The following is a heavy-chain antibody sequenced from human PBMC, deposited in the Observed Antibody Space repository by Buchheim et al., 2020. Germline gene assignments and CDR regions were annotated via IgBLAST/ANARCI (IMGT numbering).Heavy chain of an antibody. D-gene: IGHD3-10*01. Sequence: QVQLQESGPGLVKPSQTLSLTCTVSGDSMERGGFYWNWIRQHPGMGLEFIGYMYNSGSTYFNPSLRSRVTISADTSKHQFSLKLSSVTAADTAVYFCAGGTPRYYFDFWGQGTL. CDR1: GDSMERGGFY. CDR2: MYNSGST. J-gene: IGHJ4*02. V-gene: IGHV4-31*03. CDR3: AGGTPRYYFDF.